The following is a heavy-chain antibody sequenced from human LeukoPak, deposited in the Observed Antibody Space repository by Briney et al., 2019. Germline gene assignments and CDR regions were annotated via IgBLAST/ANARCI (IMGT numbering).Heavy chain of an antibody. CDR3: ARVPPHFLEPFDY. CDR2: TSHSGST. CDR1: GGSFSGYY. V-gene: IGHV4-34*01. J-gene: IGHJ4*02. D-gene: IGHD3-3*01. Sequence: PSETLSLTCGVYGGSFSGYYWSWIRQPPGKGLEWVGETSHSGSTNYNPSLKSRVTISVDTSKKQFSLRVTSVTAADTAVYYCARVPPHFLEPFDYWGQGNLVTVSS.